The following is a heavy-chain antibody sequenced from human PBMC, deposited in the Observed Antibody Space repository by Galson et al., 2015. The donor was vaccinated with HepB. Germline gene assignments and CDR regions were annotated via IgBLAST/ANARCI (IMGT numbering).Heavy chain of an antibody. CDR3: ARDVTVSGSYYRRKPEHVFDY. J-gene: IGHJ4*02. V-gene: IGHV3-9*01. CDR1: GFTFDDYA. CDR2: ISWNSGSI. Sequence: SLRLSCAASGFTFDDYAMHWVRQAPGKGLEWVSGISWNSGSIGYADSVKGRFTISRDNAKNSLYLQMNSLRTEDTAVYYCARDVTVSGSYYRRKPEHVFDYWGQGTLVTVSS. D-gene: IGHD1-26*01.